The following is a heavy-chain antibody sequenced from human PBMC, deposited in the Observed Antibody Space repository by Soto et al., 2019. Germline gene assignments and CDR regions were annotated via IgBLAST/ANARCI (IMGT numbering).Heavy chain of an antibody. D-gene: IGHD3-9*01. CDR2: ISAHNGNT. J-gene: IGHJ4*02. CDR1: GYTFTSYG. V-gene: IGHV1-18*01. CDR3: ARDKGVRNILTGYPGVY. Sequence: QVQLVQSGAEVKKPGASVKVSCKASGYTFTSYGISWVRQAPGQGLEWMGWISAHNGNTNYAQKLQGRVTMTTETSTSPAYMELRSLRSDDTAVYYCARDKGVRNILTGYPGVYWGQGTLVTVSS.